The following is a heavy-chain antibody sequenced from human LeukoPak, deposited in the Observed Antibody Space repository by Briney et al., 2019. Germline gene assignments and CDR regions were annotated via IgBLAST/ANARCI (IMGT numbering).Heavy chain of an antibody. V-gene: IGHV3-21*01. D-gene: IGHD3-10*01. J-gene: IGHJ6*02. CDR3: ASQGGLLWFGELSGGMDV. CDR2: ISRSSSYI. Sequence: GGSLRLSCAASGFTFSSYSMDWVRQARGRGLEWVSSISRSSSYIYYAGSVKDRFTISRDNAKNSLYLQMNSLRAEDTAVYYCASQGGLLWFGELSGGMDVWGQGTTVTVS. CDR1: GFTFSSYS.